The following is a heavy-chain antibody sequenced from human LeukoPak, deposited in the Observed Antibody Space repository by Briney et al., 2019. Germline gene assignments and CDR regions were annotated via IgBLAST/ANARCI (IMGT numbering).Heavy chain of an antibody. J-gene: IGHJ4*02. CDR2: INKDGSEI. CDR1: GFTFSNYW. V-gene: IGHV3-7*01. CDR3: ARDKVTY. Sequence: GGSLRLSCAASGFTFSNYWMSWVRQAPGKGLEWVAHINKDGSEIYYVDSVKGRFTISRDNAKSSLSLQMNSMRVEATAVYYCARDKVTYWGQGILVTVSS.